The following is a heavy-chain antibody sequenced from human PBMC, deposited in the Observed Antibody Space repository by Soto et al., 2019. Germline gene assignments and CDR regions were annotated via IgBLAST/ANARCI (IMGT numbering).Heavy chain of an antibody. J-gene: IGHJ5*02. CDR1: GGSFSGYY. CDR3: ARGLPRRKGWFDP. CDR2: INHSGST. V-gene: IGHV4-34*01. Sequence: QVQLQQWGAGRLKPSETLSLTCAVYGGSFSGYYWSWIRQPPGKGLEWIGEINHSGSTNHNPSLKHGVXXSXDXXKNQSSLKLSSVTAADTAVYYCARGLPRRKGWFDPWGQGTLVTVSS.